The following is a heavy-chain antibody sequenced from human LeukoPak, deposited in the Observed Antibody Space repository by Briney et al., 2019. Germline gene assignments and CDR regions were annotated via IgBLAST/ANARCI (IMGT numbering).Heavy chain of an antibody. J-gene: IGHJ4*02. Sequence: ASVKVSCKVSGYTLTELSMHWVRQAPGKGLEWMGWISAYNGNTNYAQKLQGRVTMTTDTSTSTAYMELRSLRSDDTAVFYCARIAAAENYFDYWGQGTLVTVSS. V-gene: IGHV1-18*01. CDR2: ISAYNGNT. CDR1: GYTLTELS. CDR3: ARIAAAENYFDY. D-gene: IGHD6-13*01.